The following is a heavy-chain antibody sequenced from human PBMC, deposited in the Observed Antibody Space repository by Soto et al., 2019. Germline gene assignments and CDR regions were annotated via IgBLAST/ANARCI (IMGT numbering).Heavy chain of an antibody. CDR3: ARGCSGGSCYPGMDV. CDR1: GFNFNSYT. Sequence: GGSLRLSCAASGFNFNSYTINWVRQAPGKRLEWLSSISSSGYIFSTDSVRGRFTISRDNAKNSVYLQINSLRAEDTAVYFCARGCSGGSCYPGMDVWGQGTTVTVSS. CDR2: ISSSGYI. J-gene: IGHJ6*02. D-gene: IGHD2-15*01. V-gene: IGHV3-21*01.